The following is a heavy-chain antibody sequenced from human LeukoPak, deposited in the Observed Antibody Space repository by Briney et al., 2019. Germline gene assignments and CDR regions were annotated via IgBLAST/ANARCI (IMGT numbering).Heavy chain of an antibody. CDR1: GFAVSNTY. V-gene: IGHV3-53*01. CDR3: AREPWFGATKPIDY. J-gene: IGHJ4*02. D-gene: IGHD3-10*01. CDR2: IYSRGTT. Sequence: GGSLRLSCAASGFAVSNTYMSWVRQAPGKGLEWISTIYSRGTTYYADSVKGRFTISRDTSTNTIYLQMIRLTTEDTALYYCAREPWFGATKPIDYWGQGTLVTVSS.